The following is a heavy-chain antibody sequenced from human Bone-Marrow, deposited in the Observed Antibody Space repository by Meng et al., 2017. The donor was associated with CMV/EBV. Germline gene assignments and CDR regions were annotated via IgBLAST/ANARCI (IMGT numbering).Heavy chain of an antibody. Sequence: GGSLRLSCAASGFTFSSYWMHWVRQAPGKGLVWVPRINSDGSSTSYADSVKGRFTISRDNAKNPLYLQMNSLRAEDTAVYYCAREGVSSSIDYWGQGTLVTVSS. V-gene: IGHV3-74*01. CDR1: GFTFSSYW. D-gene: IGHD6-6*01. J-gene: IGHJ4*02. CDR2: INSDGSST. CDR3: AREGVSSSIDY.